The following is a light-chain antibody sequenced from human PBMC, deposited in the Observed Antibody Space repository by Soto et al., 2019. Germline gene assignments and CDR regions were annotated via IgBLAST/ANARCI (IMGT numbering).Light chain of an antibody. Sequence: EIVMTQSPATLSVSPGERASLSCRASQSVGSNLAWYQQTAGQAPRLLIYGASTRATGIPARFSGSGSGTNFTLSISSLQSEDFAVYSYQQYTNWPYTFGQGTKLEIK. CDR1: QSVGSN. CDR2: GAS. V-gene: IGKV3-15*01. CDR3: QQYTNWPYT. J-gene: IGKJ2*01.